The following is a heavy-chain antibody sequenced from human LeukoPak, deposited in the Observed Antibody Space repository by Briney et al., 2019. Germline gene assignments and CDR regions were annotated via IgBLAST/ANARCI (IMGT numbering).Heavy chain of an antibody. Sequence: PSETLSLTCTVSGGSISSGNYYYSWIRQPAGKGLEWIGSIYYSGSTYYNPSLKSRVTISVDTSKNQFSLKLSSVTAADTAVYYCAREKVKYNWNYVREDYMDVWGKGTTVTVSS. CDR1: GGSISSGNYY. D-gene: IGHD1-7*01. J-gene: IGHJ6*03. V-gene: IGHV4-39*07. CDR2: IYYSGST. CDR3: AREKVKYNWNYVREDYMDV.